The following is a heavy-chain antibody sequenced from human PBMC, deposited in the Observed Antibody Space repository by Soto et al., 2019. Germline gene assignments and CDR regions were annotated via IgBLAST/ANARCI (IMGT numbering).Heavy chain of an antibody. CDR2: ISSSGSTI. Sequence: GGSLRLSCAASGFTFSSYEMNWVRQAPGKGLEWVSYISSSGSTIYYADSVKGRFTISRDNAKNSLYLQMNSLRAEDTAVYYCAREYYDTPDYWGQGTLVTVSS. J-gene: IGHJ4*02. CDR3: AREYYDTPDY. CDR1: GFTFSSYE. D-gene: IGHD3-22*01. V-gene: IGHV3-48*03.